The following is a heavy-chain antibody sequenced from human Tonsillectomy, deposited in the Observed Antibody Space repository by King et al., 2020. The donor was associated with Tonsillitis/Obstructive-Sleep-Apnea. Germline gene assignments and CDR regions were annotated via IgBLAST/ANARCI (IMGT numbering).Heavy chain of an antibody. CDR2: ISSSGTTI. CDR3: AGGYSSSWSSRYYFCMDV. D-gene: IGHD6-13*01. V-gene: IGHV3-11*01. J-gene: IGHJ6*03. CDR1: GFTFSDFY. Sequence: VQLVESGGGLVKPGGSLRLSCAASGFTFSDFYMSWIRQAPGKGLEWVSYISSSGTTIYYADSVKGRFTISRDNAKNSLYLQMNSLRAEDTAVYYCAGGYSSSWSSRYYFCMDVWGKGTTVTVSS.